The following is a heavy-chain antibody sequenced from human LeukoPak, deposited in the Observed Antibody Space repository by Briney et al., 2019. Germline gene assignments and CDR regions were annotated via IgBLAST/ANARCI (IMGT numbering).Heavy chain of an antibody. J-gene: IGHJ4*02. Sequence: GPLRLSCAASGFSFSSYSMNWVRPAPGKGLEWVSSTSSSSSYIYYADSVKGRFTISRDNAKNSLYLQMNSLRAEDTAVYYCARDLLIRGYSYGFDYWGQGTLVTVSS. D-gene: IGHD5-18*01. CDR2: TSSSSSYI. CDR1: GFSFSSYS. V-gene: IGHV3-21*01. CDR3: ARDLLIRGYSYGFDY.